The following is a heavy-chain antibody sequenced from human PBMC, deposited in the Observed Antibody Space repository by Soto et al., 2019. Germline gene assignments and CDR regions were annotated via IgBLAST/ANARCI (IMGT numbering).Heavy chain of an antibody. V-gene: IGHV4-39*01. CDR1: GGSISSSSYY. Sequence: SETLSLTCTVSGGSISSSSYYWGWIRQPPGKGLEWIGSIFYSGSTYYNTSLKSRVTISVDTSKNQFSPKLSSVTAADTAVYYCARLRNYADSYYYYGMDVWGQGTTVTVSS. CDR2: IFYSGST. J-gene: IGHJ6*02. D-gene: IGHD1-7*01. CDR3: ARLRNYADSYYYYGMDV.